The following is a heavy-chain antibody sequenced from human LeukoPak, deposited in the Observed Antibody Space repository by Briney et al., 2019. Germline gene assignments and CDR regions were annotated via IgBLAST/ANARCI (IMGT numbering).Heavy chain of an antibody. CDR2: IIPIFGTA. CDR1: GGTFSSYA. CDR3: ASGKAHLDCSGGSCLNRY. J-gene: IGHJ4*02. Sequence: GASVKVSCKASGGTFSSYAISWVRQAPGQGLEWMGGIIPIFGTANYAQKFQGRATITADKSTSTAYMELSSLRSEDTAVYYCASGKAHLDCSGGSCLNRYWGQGTLVTVSS. V-gene: IGHV1-69*06. D-gene: IGHD2-15*01.